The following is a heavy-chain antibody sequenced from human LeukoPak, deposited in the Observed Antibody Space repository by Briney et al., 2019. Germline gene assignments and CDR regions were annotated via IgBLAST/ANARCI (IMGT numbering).Heavy chain of an antibody. J-gene: IGHJ3*02. V-gene: IGHV3-21*01. CDR3: ARVRGRIYPDAFDI. CDR2: ISSSSSYI. Sequence: PGGSLRLSCAASGFTFSSYSMNWVRQAPGKGLEWVSSISSSSSYIYYADSVKGRFTISRDNAKNSLYLQMNSLRAEDTAVFYCARVRGRIYPDAFDIWGQGTMVTVSS. CDR1: GFTFSSYS. D-gene: IGHD2-2*02.